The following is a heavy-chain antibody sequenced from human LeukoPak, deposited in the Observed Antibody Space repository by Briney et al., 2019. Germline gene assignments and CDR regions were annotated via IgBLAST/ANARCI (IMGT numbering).Heavy chain of an antibody. V-gene: IGHV1-2*02. J-gene: IGHJ4*02. D-gene: IGHD5-24*01. Sequence: PTASVKVSCKASGYTFTGYYMHWVRQAPGQGLEWMGWINPNSGGTNYAQKFQGRVTMTRDTSISTAYMELSRLRSDDTAVYYCARHGRMGTINPSYWGQGTLVTVSS. CDR3: ARHGRMGTINPSY. CDR2: INPNSGGT. CDR1: GYTFTGYY.